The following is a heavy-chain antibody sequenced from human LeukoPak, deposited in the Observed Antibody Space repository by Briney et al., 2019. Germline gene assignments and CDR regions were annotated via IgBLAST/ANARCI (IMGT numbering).Heavy chain of an antibody. CDR1: GFTFDDYD. CDR2: INWNSRNI. D-gene: IGHD3-3*01. J-gene: IGHJ6*03. V-gene: IGHV3-9*01. CDR3: AKASGGTYYYYMDV. Sequence: GGSLTLSCAASGFTFDDYDMHWLRQAPGKGLEWVSCINWNSRNIGYADSVKGRFTISRDNAKNSLYLQMNSLRAEDTALYYCAKASGGTYYYYMDVWGKGTTVTVSS.